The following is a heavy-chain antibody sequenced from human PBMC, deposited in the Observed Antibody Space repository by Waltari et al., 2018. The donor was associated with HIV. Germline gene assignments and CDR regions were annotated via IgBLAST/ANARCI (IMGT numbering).Heavy chain of an antibody. Sequence: EVQLLESGGGLVQPGGSPVISCAASGFTFRSFAMNGVRQAPGKGLEWVSSISGRGGTTYYAESVKGRFTISRDTSKITLYLQMNSLRAEDTAVYYCARGGRKWTHPYYWLDPWGQGTLVTVSS. CDR3: ARGGRKWTHPYYWLDP. CDR2: ISGRGGTT. D-gene: IGHD1-26*01. CDR1: GFTFRSFA. J-gene: IGHJ5*02. V-gene: IGHV3-23*01.